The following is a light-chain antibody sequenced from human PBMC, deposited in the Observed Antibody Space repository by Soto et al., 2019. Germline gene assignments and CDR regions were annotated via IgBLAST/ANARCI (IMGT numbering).Light chain of an antibody. Sequence: QSVLTQPASVSGSPGQSITISCTGTSSDVGCYNYVSWYQQHPGKAPKLMIYDVSNRPSGVSNRFSGSKSGNTASLTISGLQAEDEADYYCSSYTSSSTLDVFGTGTKVTVL. V-gene: IGLV2-14*01. CDR1: SSDVGCYNY. CDR3: SSYTSSSTLDV. J-gene: IGLJ1*01. CDR2: DVS.